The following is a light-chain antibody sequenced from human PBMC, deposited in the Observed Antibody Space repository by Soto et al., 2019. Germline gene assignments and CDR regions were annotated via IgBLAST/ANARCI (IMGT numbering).Light chain of an antibody. CDR1: QSVSSY. CDR2: DAS. V-gene: IGKV3-11*01. Sequence: EIVSTQSPATLSLSPWERATLSCGASQSVSSYLAWYQQKPGQAPRLLIYDASNRATGIPARFSGSGSGTDFTLTISSLEPEDFAVYYCQQRSNWPPITFGQGTRLEI. J-gene: IGKJ5*01. CDR3: QQRSNWPPIT.